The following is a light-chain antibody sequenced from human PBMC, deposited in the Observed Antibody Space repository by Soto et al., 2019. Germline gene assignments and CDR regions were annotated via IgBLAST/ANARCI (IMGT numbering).Light chain of an antibody. CDR2: ATS. CDR3: QPYNNWPLT. J-gene: IGKJ4*01. V-gene: IGKV3-15*01. Sequence: VMTQSPATLSASPGDGATISCRASQGIGDTFAWYQHKPGQTTRLLIYATSTMATGVPPRFSGSRSGAEFTLTINSLQSEDFAVYYCQPYNNWPLTFGGGTKVEIK. CDR1: QGIGDT.